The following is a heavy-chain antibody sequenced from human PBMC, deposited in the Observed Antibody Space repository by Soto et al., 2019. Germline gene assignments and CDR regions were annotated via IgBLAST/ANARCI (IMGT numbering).Heavy chain of an antibody. CDR3: ASPTPDILTVYYKGPDAFDI. Sequence: GESLKISCKGSGYSFTSYWIGWVRQMPGKGLEWMGIIYPGDSDTRYSPSFQGQVTISADKSISTAYLQWSSLKASDTAMYYCASPTPDILTVYYKGPDAFDIWGKGKMVTV. J-gene: IGHJ3*02. D-gene: IGHD3-9*01. CDR1: GYSFTSYW. CDR2: IYPGDSDT. V-gene: IGHV5-51*01.